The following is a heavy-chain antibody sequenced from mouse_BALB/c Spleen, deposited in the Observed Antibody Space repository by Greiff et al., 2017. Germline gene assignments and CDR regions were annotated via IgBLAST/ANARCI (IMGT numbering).Heavy chain of an antibody. CDR2: INPGSGGT. CDR1: GYAFTNYL. D-gene: IGHD2-10*02. V-gene: IGHV1-54*03. J-gene: IGHJ2*01. Sequence: QVQLKESGAELVRPGTSVKVSCKASGYAFTNYLIEWVKQRPGQGLEWIGVINPGSGGTNYNEKFKGKATLTADKSSSTAYMQLSSLTSDDSAVYFCARSKYGNSDYWGQGTTLTVSS. CDR3: ARSKYGNSDY.